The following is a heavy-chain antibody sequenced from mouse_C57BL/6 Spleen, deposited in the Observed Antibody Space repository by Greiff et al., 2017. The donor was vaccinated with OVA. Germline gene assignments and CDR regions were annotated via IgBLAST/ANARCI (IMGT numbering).Heavy chain of an antibody. CDR1: GFTFSSYG. J-gene: IGHJ4*01. V-gene: IGHV5-6*01. Sequence: EVKVVESGGDLVKPGGSLKLSCAASGFTFSSYGMSWVRQTPDKRLEWVATISSGGSYTYYPDSVKGRFTISRDNAKNTLYLQMSSLKSEDTAMYYCARQGYSNSLYAMDYWGQGTSVTVSS. CDR2: ISSGGSYT. D-gene: IGHD2-5*01. CDR3: ARQGYSNSLYAMDY.